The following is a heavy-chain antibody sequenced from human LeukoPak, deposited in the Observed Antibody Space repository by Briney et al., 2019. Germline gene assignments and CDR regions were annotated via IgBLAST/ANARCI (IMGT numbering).Heavy chain of an antibody. V-gene: IGHV4-59*01. D-gene: IGHD4-23*01. J-gene: IGHJ5*02. CDR2: IYYSGST. CDR3: ARADGGNPGGWFDP. CDR1: GGSISSYY. Sequence: PSETLFLTCTVSGGSISSYYWSWIRQPPGKGLEWIGYIYYSGSTNYNPSLKSRVTISVDTSKNQFSLKLSSVTAADTAVYYCARADGGNPGGWFDPWGQGTLVTVSS.